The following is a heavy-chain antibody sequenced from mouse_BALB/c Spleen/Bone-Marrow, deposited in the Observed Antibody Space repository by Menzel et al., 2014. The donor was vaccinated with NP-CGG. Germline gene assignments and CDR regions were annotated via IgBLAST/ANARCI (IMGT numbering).Heavy chain of an antibody. V-gene: IGHV1-14*01. Sequence: EVHLVESGPELVKPGASVKMSCKASVYTFTNYVIHWVKQKPGQGLEWIGYINPYNDGTKYNEKFRGKATLTSDKSSSTAYMELSSLTSEDSAVYYCARGGGNFFPPMDYWGQGTSVTVSS. CDR3: ARGGGNFFPPMDY. CDR1: VYTFTNYV. CDR2: INPYNDGT. J-gene: IGHJ4*01. D-gene: IGHD2-1*01.